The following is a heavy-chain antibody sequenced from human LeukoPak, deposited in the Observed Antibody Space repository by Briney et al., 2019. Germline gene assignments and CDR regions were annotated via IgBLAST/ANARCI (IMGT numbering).Heavy chain of an antibody. J-gene: IGHJ4*02. CDR2: IYHSGST. D-gene: IGHD6-19*01. CDR1: GYSISSGYY. CDR3: ARVIGKQWLGNDY. V-gene: IGHV4-38-2*02. Sequence: SETLSLTCTVSGYSISSGYYWGWIRQPPGKGLEWIGSIYHSGSTYYNPSLKSRVTISVDTSKNQFSLKLSSVTAADTAVYYCARVIGKQWLGNDYWGQGTLVTVSS.